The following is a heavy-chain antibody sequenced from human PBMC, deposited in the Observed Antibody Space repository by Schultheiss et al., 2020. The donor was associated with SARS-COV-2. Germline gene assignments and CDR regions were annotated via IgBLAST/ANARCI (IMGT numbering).Heavy chain of an antibody. CDR3: TTDIDYYGSGSYYPLFDY. J-gene: IGHJ4*02. V-gene: IGHV3-15*01. CDR1: GFTFSSYA. D-gene: IGHD3-10*01. Sequence: GGSLRLSCAASGFTFSSYAMHWVRQAPGKGLEWVGRIKSKTDSGTTDYAAPVKGRFTISRDDSKNTLYLQMNSLKTEDTAVYYCTTDIDYYGSGSYYPLFDYWGQGTLVTVSS. CDR2: IKSKTDSGTT.